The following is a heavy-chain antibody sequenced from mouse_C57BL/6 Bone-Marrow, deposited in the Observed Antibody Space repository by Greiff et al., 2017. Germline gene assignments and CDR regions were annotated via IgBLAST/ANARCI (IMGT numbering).Heavy chain of an antibody. V-gene: IGHV1-64*01. Sequence: VQLQQPGAELVKPGASVKLSCKASGYTFTSYWMHWVKQRPGQGLEWIGMIHPNSGSTNYNEKFKSKATLTVDKSSSTAYMQLSSLTSEDSAVYYCAGFYYDYDVSFAYWGQGTLVTVSA. J-gene: IGHJ3*01. D-gene: IGHD2-4*01. CDR1: GYTFTSYW. CDR2: IHPNSGST. CDR3: AGFYYDYDVSFAY.